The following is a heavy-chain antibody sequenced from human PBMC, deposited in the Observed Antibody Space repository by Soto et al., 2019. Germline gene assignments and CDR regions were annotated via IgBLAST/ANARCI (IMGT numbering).Heavy chain of an antibody. V-gene: IGHV3-23*01. CDR2: VSGSAGTT. D-gene: IGHD6-6*01. CDR3: ARVQGTARNAFDV. J-gene: IGHJ3*01. CDR1: GFTFSIYV. Sequence: VQLLESGGGLVQPGGSLRLSCEASGFTFSIYVMTWVRQAPGKGLEWVSAVSGSAGTTYYADAVKGRFSISRDNSKNPLYLQMDSLTADDTAVYYCARVQGTARNAFDVWGHGTMVTVSS.